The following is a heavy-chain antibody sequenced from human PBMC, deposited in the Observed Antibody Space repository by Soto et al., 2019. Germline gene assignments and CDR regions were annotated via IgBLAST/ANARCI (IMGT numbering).Heavy chain of an antibody. Sequence: SETLSLTCTVSGVSISRYRYYWGWIRQPPGKGLDWIGSVYYSGNTNYNPSLKGRVTIFVDKSKNHFSLRLSSVTAADQAVYSWARDGGGYGYYYDNSGYISFDNWGQGTLVTVSS. J-gene: IGHJ4*02. V-gene: IGHV4-39*02. CDR2: VYYSGNT. CDR3: ARDGGGYGYYYDNSGYISFDN. D-gene: IGHD3-22*01. CDR1: GVSISRYRYY.